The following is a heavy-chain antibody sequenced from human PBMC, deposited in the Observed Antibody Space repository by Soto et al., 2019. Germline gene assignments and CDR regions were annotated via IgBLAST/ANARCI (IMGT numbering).Heavy chain of an antibody. Sequence: QVQLQQWGAGLLKPSETLSLTCAVYGGSFSGYYWSWIRQPPGKGLEWIGEINHSGSTNYNPSLKRRITISVDPSKNRLSLKLSSVTAADTAVYYCARRAGVRNPRHAFDIWGQGTMVVVSS. CDR2: INHSGST. CDR3: ARRAGVRNPRHAFDI. CDR1: GGSFSGYY. D-gene: IGHD3-10*01. V-gene: IGHV4-34*01. J-gene: IGHJ3*02.